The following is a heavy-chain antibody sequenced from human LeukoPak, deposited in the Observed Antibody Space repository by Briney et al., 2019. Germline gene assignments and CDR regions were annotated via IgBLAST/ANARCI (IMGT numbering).Heavy chain of an antibody. CDR1: GDSMSRYY. V-gene: IGHV4-59*08. D-gene: IGHD6-19*01. Sequence: KPSETLSLTCTVSGDSMSRYYWSWIRQPPGKGLEWIGYIYYSGNTNYNPSLKSRIIISVDTSKNQFSLKLSSVTAADTAVYYCARHLAVAPSAFDYWGQGTLVTVSS. CDR2: IYYSGNT. CDR3: ARHLAVAPSAFDY. J-gene: IGHJ4*02.